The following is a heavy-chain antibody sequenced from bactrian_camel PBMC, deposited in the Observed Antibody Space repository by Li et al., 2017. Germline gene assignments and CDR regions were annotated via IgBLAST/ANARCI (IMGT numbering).Heavy chain of an antibody. Sequence: WQLVESGGGSVQAGGSLRLSCVASGYTNSSYPMGWFRQAPGKDREGIAAISSAGGITYYADSIKGRFTISQDNAKNTLYLQMNNLKPEDTAMYYCAADSCYNAYNILKARAYGYWGQGTQVTVS. D-gene: IGHD4*01. CDR3: AADSCYNAYNILKARAYGY. V-gene: IGHV3S28*01. CDR1: GYTNSSYP. CDR2: ISSAGGIT. J-gene: IGHJ4*01.